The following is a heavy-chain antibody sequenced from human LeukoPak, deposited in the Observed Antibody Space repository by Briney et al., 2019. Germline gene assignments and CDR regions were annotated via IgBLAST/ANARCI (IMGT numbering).Heavy chain of an antibody. J-gene: IGHJ6*03. CDR2: ISGGGGST. CDR1: GFTFSSYA. Sequence: PGGSLRLSCAASGFTFSSYAMSWVRQAPGKGLEWVSAISGGGGSTYYADSVKGRFTISRGNSKNTLYLQMNSRRAEDTAVYYCAKAGDRVVVPEYYIDVWGKGSTVTASS. CDR3: AKAGDRVVVPEYYIDV. V-gene: IGHV3-23*01. D-gene: IGHD2-2*01.